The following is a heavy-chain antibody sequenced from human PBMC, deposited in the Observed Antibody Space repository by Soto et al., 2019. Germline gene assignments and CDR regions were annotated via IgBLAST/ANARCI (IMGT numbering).Heavy chain of an antibody. CDR3: ACDSYGSLGLDY. V-gene: IGHV4-31*03. J-gene: IGHJ4*02. Sequence: SETLSLTCTVSGGSISSGGYYWSWIRQHPGKGLEWIGYIYYSGSTYYNPSLKSRVTISVDTSKNQFSLKLSSVTAADTAVYYCACDSYGSLGLDYWGQGTLVTVSA. CDR1: GGSISSGGYY. D-gene: IGHD5-18*01. CDR2: IYYSGST.